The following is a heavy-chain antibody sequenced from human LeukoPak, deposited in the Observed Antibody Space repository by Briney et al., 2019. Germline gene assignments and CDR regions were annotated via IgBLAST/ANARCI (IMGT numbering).Heavy chain of an antibody. CDR2: IYGNGGDT. V-gene: IGHV3-23*05. Sequence: GGSLRLSCAASGFIFRSYSMNWARQAPGKALEWVSTIYGNGGDTKYIDSVKGRFTVSRDNSKKTLYLQMNSLRVDDTAVYYCARDSAAVGGHDFDYWGRGALVIVSS. CDR1: GFIFRSYS. CDR3: ARDSAAVGGHDFDY. D-gene: IGHD1-26*01. J-gene: IGHJ4*02.